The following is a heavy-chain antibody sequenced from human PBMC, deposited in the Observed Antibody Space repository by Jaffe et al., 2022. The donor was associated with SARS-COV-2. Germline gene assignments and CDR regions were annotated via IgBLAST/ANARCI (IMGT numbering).Heavy chain of an antibody. Sequence: QVQLVQSGAEVKKPGASVKVSCKSSGNTFSRYYIHWVRQAPGQGLEWMGIINPRGGTTNYAQRLEGRITMTRDTSTSTVYMDLSSLTSEDTAVYFCARGGDMANFDYWGQGTLVTVSA. J-gene: IGHJ4*02. CDR1: GNTFSRYY. CDR3: ARGGDMANFDY. D-gene: IGHD3-16*01. CDR2: INPRGGTT. V-gene: IGHV1-46*04.